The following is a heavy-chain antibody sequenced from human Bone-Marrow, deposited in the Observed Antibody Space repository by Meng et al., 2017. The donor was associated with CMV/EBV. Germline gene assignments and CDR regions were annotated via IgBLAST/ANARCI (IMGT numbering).Heavy chain of an antibody. CDR3: ARTFRAGNPRSLSL. CDR2: INHRGGT. D-gene: IGHD1-1*01. J-gene: IGHJ4*02. Sequence: CAVYGGSFSESDWNWIRQPPGKGLEWIAEINHRGGTDYSPSLRGRVTVSLDTSENQFSLKMTSVTAADTAVYYCARTFRAGNPRSLSLWGQGTLVTVSS. V-gene: IGHV4-34*01. CDR1: GGSFSESD.